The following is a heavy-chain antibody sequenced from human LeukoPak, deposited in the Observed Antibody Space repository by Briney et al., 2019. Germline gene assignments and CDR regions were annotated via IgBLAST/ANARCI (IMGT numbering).Heavy chain of an antibody. CDR2: IYYSGST. CDR1: GGSISSYY. CDR3: ARSRYLTISYYYMDV. D-gene: IGHD3-3*01. V-gene: IGHV4-59*01. J-gene: IGHJ6*03. Sequence: PSETLSLTCTVSGGSISSYYWSWLRQPPGKGLEWIGYIYYSGSTNYNPSLKSRVTISVDTSKNQFSLKLSSVTAADTAVYYCARSRYLTISYYYMDVWGKGTTVTVSS.